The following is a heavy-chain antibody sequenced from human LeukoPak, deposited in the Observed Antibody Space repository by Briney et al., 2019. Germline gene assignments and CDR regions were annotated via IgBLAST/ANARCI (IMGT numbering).Heavy chain of an antibody. Sequence: SETLSLTCTISGGSISSYHWTWIRQPPGKGLEWIGYIYDSGTTNYNPSLKSRVTISLDSSKRQFSLKLSSVTAADTAVYYCARVKEVPVAGLVVLDHWGQGTLVTVSS. CDR2: IYDSGTT. CDR3: ARVKEVPVAGLVVLDH. V-gene: IGHV4-59*08. CDR1: GGSISSYH. J-gene: IGHJ4*02. D-gene: IGHD6-19*01.